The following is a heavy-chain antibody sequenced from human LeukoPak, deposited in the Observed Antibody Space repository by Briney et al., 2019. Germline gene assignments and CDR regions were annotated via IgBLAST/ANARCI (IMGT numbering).Heavy chain of an antibody. J-gene: IGHJ3*02. CDR2: IYHSGST. CDR3: ARVPSSSTFDAFDI. CDR1: GGSFSSSNW. Sequence: SGTLSLTCAVSGGSFSSSNWWSWVRQPPGKGLEWIGEIYHSGSTNYNPSLKSRVTISVDKSKNQFSLKLSSVTAADTAVYYCARVPSSSTFDAFDIWGQGTMVTVSS. D-gene: IGHD6-13*01. V-gene: IGHV4-4*02.